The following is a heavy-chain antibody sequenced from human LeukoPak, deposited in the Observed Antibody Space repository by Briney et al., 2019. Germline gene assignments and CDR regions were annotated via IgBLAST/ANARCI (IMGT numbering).Heavy chain of an antibody. CDR1: GGTFSSYA. D-gene: IGHD5-24*01. CDR3: ARGLEMATTSDAFDI. Sequence: SVKVSCKASGGTFSSYAVSWVRQAPGQGLEWMGGIIPTFGTTNYAQNFQGRVMTTADESTSTAYMELSSLRSEDTAVYYCARGLEMATTSDAFDIWGQGTMVTVSS. CDR2: IIPTFGTT. V-gene: IGHV1-69*13. J-gene: IGHJ3*02.